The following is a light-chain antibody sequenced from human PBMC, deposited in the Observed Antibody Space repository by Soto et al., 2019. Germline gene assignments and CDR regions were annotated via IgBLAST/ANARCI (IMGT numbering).Light chain of an antibody. V-gene: IGLV1-40*01. CDR3: QSYDSSLSGSVV. J-gene: IGLJ2*01. CDR2: GNS. Sequence: QSVLTHPPSVSGAQGQRVTISCTGSSSNIGAGYDVHWYQQLPGTAPKLLIYGNSNRPSGVPDRFSGSKSGTSASLAITGLQAQDEADYYCQSYDSSLSGSVVFGGGTKVTVL. CDR1: SSNIGAGYD.